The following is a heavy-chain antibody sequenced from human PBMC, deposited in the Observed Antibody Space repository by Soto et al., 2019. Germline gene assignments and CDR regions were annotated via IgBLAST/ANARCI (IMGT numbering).Heavy chain of an antibody. D-gene: IGHD2-15*01. V-gene: IGHV3-33*01. CDR1: GFTFSSYG. CDR3: ARSSPLGYCSGGSCLTGHYFDY. CDR2: IWYDGSNK. Sequence: GGSLRLSCAASGFTFSSYGMHWVRQAPGKGLEWVAVIWYDGSNKYYADSVKGRFTISRDNSKNTLYLQMNSLRAEDTAVYYCARSSPLGYCSGGSCLTGHYFDYWGQGTLVTVSS. J-gene: IGHJ4*02.